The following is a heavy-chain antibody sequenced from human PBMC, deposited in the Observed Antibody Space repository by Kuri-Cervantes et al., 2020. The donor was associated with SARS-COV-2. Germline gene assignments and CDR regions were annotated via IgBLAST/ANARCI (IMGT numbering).Heavy chain of an antibody. CDR3: ARGGAYYDSSGYPDY. V-gene: IGHV3-23*01. CDR2: ISGSGGST. Sequence: GESLKISCAASGFTFSSYAMSWVRQAPGEGLEWVSAISGSGGSTYYADSVKGRFTISRDNSKNKLYLQMNSLRAEDTAVYYCARGGAYYDSSGYPDYWGQGTLVTVSS. D-gene: IGHD3-22*01. J-gene: IGHJ4*02. CDR1: GFTFSSYA.